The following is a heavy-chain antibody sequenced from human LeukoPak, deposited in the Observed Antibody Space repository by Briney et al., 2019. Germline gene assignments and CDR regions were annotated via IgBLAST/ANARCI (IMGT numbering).Heavy chain of an antibody. CDR3: ARVEGGATQGAFDI. V-gene: IGHV4-30-2*01. Sequence: TLSLTCTVSGGSISSGDYYWSWIRQPPGKGLEWIGYIYRSGSAYYSPSLKSRVTISVDTSKNQFSLKLSSVTAADTAVYYCARVEGGATQGAFDIWGQGTMVTVSS. CDR1: GGSISSGDYY. CDR2: IYRSGSA. J-gene: IGHJ3*02. D-gene: IGHD5-12*01.